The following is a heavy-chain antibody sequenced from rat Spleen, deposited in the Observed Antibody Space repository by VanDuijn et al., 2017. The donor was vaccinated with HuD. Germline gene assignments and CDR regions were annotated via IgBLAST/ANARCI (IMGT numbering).Heavy chain of an antibody. D-gene: IGHD1-6*01. CDR1: GFIFSKYD. Sequence: EVHLVESGGGLVQPGRSLKLSCAASGFIFSKYDMAWVRQTPTKGLAWLASISTGGDNTYYRDSVKGRFTISIENAKNILDLQMDSLRSEDTATYYCARHGYTTDYLNWFAHWGLGTLVTVSS. J-gene: IGHJ3*01. CDR2: ISTGGDNT. CDR3: ARHGYTTDYLNWFAH. V-gene: IGHV5S14*01.